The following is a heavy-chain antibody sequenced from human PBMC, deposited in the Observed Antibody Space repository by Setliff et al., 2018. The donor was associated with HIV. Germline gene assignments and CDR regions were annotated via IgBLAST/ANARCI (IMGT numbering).Heavy chain of an antibody. CDR2: IQYGDIS. CDR1: GGSISNYY. V-gene: IGHV4-59*01. CDR3: ARSGYTSGFYWVFGAFGV. J-gene: IGHJ3*01. Sequence: PSETLSLTCTVSGGSISNYYWTWIRQPPGKGPGWIASIQYGDISHYNPSLQSRVTISVDTSTKKFSLYLSSVNETDTAVYYCARSGYTSGFYWVFGAFGVWGQGKMVTVSS. D-gene: IGHD3-22*01.